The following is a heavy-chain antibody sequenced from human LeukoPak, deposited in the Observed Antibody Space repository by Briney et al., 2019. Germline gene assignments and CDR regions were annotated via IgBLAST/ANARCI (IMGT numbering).Heavy chain of an antibody. Sequence: PGGSLRLSCAASGFTFSNYAIHWVRQAPGKGLEWVSGISGSDGSTYYADSVKGRFTISRDNSKNTLYLQMNSLRAEDMAVYYCAKDGGQGADYWGQGTLVSVSS. J-gene: IGHJ4*02. D-gene: IGHD3-16*01. CDR3: AKDGGQGADY. CDR1: GFTFSNYA. CDR2: ISGSDGST. V-gene: IGHV3-23*01.